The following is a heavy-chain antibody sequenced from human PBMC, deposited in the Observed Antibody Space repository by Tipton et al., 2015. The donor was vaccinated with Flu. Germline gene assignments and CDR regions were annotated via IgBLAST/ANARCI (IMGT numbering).Heavy chain of an antibody. D-gene: IGHD2-15*01. V-gene: IGHV4-39*07. J-gene: IGHJ5*02. CDR1: GGSISSSSYY. CDR3: ARGAVVGKLSWFDP. Sequence: TLSLTCTVSGGSISSSSYYWGWIRQPPGKGLEWIGSMYYSGSTYYNPSLKSRVTISVDTSKNQFSLKLSSVTAADPAVYYCARGAVVGKLSWFDPWGQGTLVSVSA. CDR2: MYYSGST.